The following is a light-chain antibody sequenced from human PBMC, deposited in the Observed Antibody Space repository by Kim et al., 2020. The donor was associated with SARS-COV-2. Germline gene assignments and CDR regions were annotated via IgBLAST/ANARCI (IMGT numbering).Light chain of an antibody. CDR1: TSNIGYNF. Sequence: GRRVTMSCFGSTSNIGYNFVNWYQQLPGAAPKLPLYRNHERPSGGPDRISGSKSGTSASLAISGLRAEDEADYYCASWDDRLSAQVFGGGTQLTVL. CDR2: RNH. CDR3: ASWDDRLSAQV. J-gene: IGLJ3*02. V-gene: IGLV1-47*01.